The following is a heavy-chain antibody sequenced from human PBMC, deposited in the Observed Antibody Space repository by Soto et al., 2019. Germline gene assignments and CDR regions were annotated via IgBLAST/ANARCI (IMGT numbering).Heavy chain of an antibody. CDR3: ARDGVSSTDYTWNYGTYFDY. CDR1: GFTFSSYT. CDR2: ISYDGDNK. D-gene: IGHD1-1*01. V-gene: IGHV3-30*03. Sequence: HPGGSLRLSCAASGFTFSSYTMHWVRQAPGEGLEWVAVISYDGDNKFYADSVKGRFTISRDSSSQTLYLQMNSLRPDDTAMYYSARDGVSSTDYTWNYGTYFDYWGPGALVTVSS. J-gene: IGHJ4*02.